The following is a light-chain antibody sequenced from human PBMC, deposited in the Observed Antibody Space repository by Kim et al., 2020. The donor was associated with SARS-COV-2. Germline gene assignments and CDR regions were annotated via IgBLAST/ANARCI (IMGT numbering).Light chain of an antibody. CDR2: GAS. CDR3: QQYDKWPMT. CDR1: QDISSN. Sequence: VSPGERATLHCWASQDISSNLAWYQQKPGQAPRLLIYGASTRATGTPARFSGSGSGTEFTLTITGLQSEDFAVYHCQQYDKWPMTFGQGTRLEI. V-gene: IGKV3-15*01. J-gene: IGKJ5*01.